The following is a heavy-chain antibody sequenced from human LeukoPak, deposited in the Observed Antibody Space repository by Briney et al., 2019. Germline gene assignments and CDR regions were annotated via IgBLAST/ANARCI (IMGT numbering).Heavy chain of an antibody. CDR1: GFTFSDYY. Sequence: GGSLRLSCAASGFTFSDYYMSWIRQAPGKGLEWVSYISSSGSTIYYADSVKGRFTISRDNAKTSLYLQMNSLRAEDTAVYFCARDYIGGWNDHWGQGTLVTVSS. CDR2: ISSSGSTI. V-gene: IGHV3-11*04. J-gene: IGHJ4*02. CDR3: ARDYIGGWNDH. D-gene: IGHD3-16*01.